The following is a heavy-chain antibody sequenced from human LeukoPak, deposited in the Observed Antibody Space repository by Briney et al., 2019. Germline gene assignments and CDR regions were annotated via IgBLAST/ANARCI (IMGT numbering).Heavy chain of an antibody. Sequence: ASVKVSCKASGYTFTGYYMHWVRQAPGQGLEWMGWIIPKSGGTNYAQKFQGRVTMTRDTSISTAYMELSRLRSDDTAVYYCARGMRYFDWLLRIDAFDIWGQGTMVTVSS. CDR3: ARGMRYFDWLLRIDAFDI. J-gene: IGHJ3*02. CDR1: GYTFTGYY. CDR2: IIPKSGGT. D-gene: IGHD3-9*01. V-gene: IGHV1-2*02.